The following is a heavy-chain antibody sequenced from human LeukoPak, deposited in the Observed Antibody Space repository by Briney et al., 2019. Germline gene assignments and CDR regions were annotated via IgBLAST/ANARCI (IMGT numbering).Heavy chain of an antibody. CDR3: ARIDPLGFFDQ. CDR2: VFYSGSS. J-gene: IGHJ4*02. CDR1: GAFTSTCY. D-gene: IGHD6-25*01. V-gene: IGHV4-59*13. Sequence: PSETLSLTCTVSGAFTSTCYWSWVRQPPTGGLEWIGYVFYSGSSKYNPNFSSRVTMSVETSKSQFSLKLNSETAADTAVYYCARIDPLGFFDQWGQGTLVTVSS.